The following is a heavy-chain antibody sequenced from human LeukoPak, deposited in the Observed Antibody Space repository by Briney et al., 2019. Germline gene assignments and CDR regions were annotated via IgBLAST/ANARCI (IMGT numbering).Heavy chain of an antibody. D-gene: IGHD6-13*01. CDR3: ARVRSSIWSRQVSIWFDP. CDR2: IKPDGSEK. J-gene: IGHJ5*02. CDR1: GVTFSTHW. V-gene: IGHV3-7*01. Sequence: GGSLRLSCAASGVTFSTHWMSWVRQAPGKGLQWVANIKPDGSEKFYVHSVKGRFTISRDNAKNSLYMQLNGLRAEDTALYYCARVRSSIWSRQVSIWFDPWGQGTLVTVSS.